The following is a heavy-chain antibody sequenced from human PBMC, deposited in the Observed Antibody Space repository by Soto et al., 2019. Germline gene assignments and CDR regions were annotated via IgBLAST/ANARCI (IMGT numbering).Heavy chain of an antibody. V-gene: IGHV1-2*02. J-gene: IGHJ6*02. Sequence: ASVKVSCKXSGYTFSVYHMHWVRQAPGQGLEWMGWVHPNSGGTNYAQSFEGRVTMTRDTSINTAYMELSRLTSDDTAVYCCAKELQRGMDVWGQGTTVTVSS. CDR3: AKELQRGMDV. CDR2: VHPNSGGT. D-gene: IGHD4-4*01. CDR1: GYTFSVYH.